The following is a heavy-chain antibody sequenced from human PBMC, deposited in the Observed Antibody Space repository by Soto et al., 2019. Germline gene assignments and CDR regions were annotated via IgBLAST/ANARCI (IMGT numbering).Heavy chain of an antibody. CDR2: IIPIFGTA. Sequence: SVKVSCKASGGTFSSYAISWVRQAPGQGLEWMGGIIPIFGTANYAQKFQGRVTITADESTSTAYMELSSLRSEDTAVYYCASRSAGYCSAGSCYYDYWGQRTMVTVSS. J-gene: IGHJ4*02. D-gene: IGHD2-15*01. V-gene: IGHV1-69*13. CDR3: ASRSAGYCSAGSCYYDY. CDR1: GGTFSSYA.